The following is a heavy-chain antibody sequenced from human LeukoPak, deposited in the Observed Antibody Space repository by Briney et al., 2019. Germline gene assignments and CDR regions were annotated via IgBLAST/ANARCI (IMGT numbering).Heavy chain of an antibody. CDR1: GGSFSGYY. Sequence: PSETLSLTCAVYGGSFSGYYWSWIRQPPGKGLEWIGETNHSGSTNYNPSLKSRVTIPVDTSKNQFSLKLSSVTAADTAVYYCAREQWLAYYFDYWGQGTLVTVSS. D-gene: IGHD6-19*01. CDR2: TNHSGST. V-gene: IGHV4-34*01. J-gene: IGHJ4*02. CDR3: AREQWLAYYFDY.